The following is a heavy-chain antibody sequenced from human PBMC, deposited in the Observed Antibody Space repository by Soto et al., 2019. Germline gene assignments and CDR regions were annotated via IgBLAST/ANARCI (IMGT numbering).Heavy chain of an antibody. CDR3: ARDIRSGGYQWFDS. CDR1: GFTFSSYA. CDR2: ISGSGGST. V-gene: IGHV3-23*01. J-gene: IGHJ5*01. D-gene: IGHD3-22*01. Sequence: GVSLILSCAASGFTFSSYAMSWVRQAPGKGLEWVSAISGSGGSTYYADSVKGRFTISRDYSKNTVDLQMNSLRNEETAVYYCARDIRSGGYQWFDSWGPGTLVTVSS.